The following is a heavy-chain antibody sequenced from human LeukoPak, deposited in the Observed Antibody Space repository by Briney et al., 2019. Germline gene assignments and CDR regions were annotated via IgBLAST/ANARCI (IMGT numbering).Heavy chain of an antibody. CDR3: ARHQLITGTSNWFDP. CDR1: GYSFTSYW. D-gene: IGHD1-7*01. Sequence: GESLKVSCKASGYSFTSYWIGWVRQMPGKGLEWMGVIYPGDSDTRYSPSFQGQVTISADKSISTAYLQWSSLKAPDTAMYYCARHQLITGTSNWFDPWGQGTLVTVSS. J-gene: IGHJ5*02. CDR2: IYPGDSDT. V-gene: IGHV5-51*01.